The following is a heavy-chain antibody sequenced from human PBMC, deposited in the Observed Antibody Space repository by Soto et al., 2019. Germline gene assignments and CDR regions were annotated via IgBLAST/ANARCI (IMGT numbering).Heavy chain of an antibody. V-gene: IGHV1-3*04. CDR3: ARPKDYDDCLDL. CDR2: INTGNGNT. D-gene: IGHD3-22*01. Sequence: ASVKVSCKASGDAFTRFTIHWARQAPGQRLEWMGSINTGNGNTRFLQKFQGRVTFTRDTSANTAYMELSSLISEDTAVYYCARPKDYDDCLDLWGQGTLVTVSS. J-gene: IGHJ4*02. CDR1: GDAFTRFT.